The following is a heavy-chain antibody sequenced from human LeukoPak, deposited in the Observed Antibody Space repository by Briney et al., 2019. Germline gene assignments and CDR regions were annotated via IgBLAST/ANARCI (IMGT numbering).Heavy chain of an antibody. CDR3: TRSWIQLWTPDFDH. J-gene: IGHJ4*02. CDR2: INPNSGGT. D-gene: IGHD5-18*01. V-gene: IGHV1-2*06. CDR1: GGTFRNYI. Sequence: ASVKVSCKASGGTFRNYIFSWVRQAPGQGLEWMGRINPNSGGTKYAQKFQNRVTMTSDTSVSTAYMELNGLRSDDTAIYYCTRSWIQLWTPDFDHWGQGTLVTVSS.